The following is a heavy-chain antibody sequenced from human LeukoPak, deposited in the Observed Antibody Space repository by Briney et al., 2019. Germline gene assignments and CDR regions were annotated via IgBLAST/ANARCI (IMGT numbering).Heavy chain of an antibody. Sequence: GGSLRLSCAASGFALSRNWMTWVRQAPGKGLEWVANVNQDGSQKYYVDSVKGQFTISRDNAKNSLYLQMNSLKAEDTAVYYCARGYCSAGDCFYFDVWGQGSVVTVSS. D-gene: IGHD2-15*01. CDR3: ARGYCSAGDCFYFDV. CDR2: VNQDGSQK. J-gene: IGHJ4*02. CDR1: GFALSRNW. V-gene: IGHV3-7*04.